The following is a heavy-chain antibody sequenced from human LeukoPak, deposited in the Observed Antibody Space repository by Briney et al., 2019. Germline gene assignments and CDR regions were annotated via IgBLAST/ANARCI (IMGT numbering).Heavy chain of an antibody. J-gene: IGHJ4*02. V-gene: IGHV3-7*01. D-gene: IGHD5-18*01. CDR2: IKQDGSEK. CDR1: GFTFSSYW. Sequence: GGSLRLSCAASGFTFSSYWMSWVRQAPGKGLEWVANIKQDGSEKYYVDSVKGRFTISRDNAKNSLYLQMNSPRAEDTAVYYCARGTPYSYGRGYYFDYWGQGTLVTVSS. CDR3: ARGTPYSYGRGYYFDY.